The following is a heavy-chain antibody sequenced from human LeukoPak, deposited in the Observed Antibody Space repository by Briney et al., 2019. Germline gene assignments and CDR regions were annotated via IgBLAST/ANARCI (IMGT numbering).Heavy chain of an antibody. CDR3: ARSPPRYYGSGRPGGY. Sequence: GASVKVSCKASGYTFTSYDINWVRQATGQGLEWMGWMNPNSGNTGYAQKFQGRVTMTRNTSISTAYMELSSLRSEDTAVYYCARSPPRYYGSGRPGGYWGQGTLVTVSS. D-gene: IGHD3-10*01. V-gene: IGHV1-8*01. CDR1: GYTFTSYD. J-gene: IGHJ4*02. CDR2: MNPNSGNT.